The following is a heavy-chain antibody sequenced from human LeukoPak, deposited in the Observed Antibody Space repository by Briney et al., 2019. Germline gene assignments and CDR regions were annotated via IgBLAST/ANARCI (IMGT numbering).Heavy chain of an antibody. Sequence: PSQTLSLTCTVSGGSISSGDYYWSWIRQPPGRGVEWIGYIYYSGSTYYNPSLKSRVTISVDTSKNHFSLKLSSVTAADTAVYYCARAAYCGGDCYGGSLGYWGQGTLVTVSS. V-gene: IGHV4-30-4*01. J-gene: IGHJ4*02. CDR1: GGSISSGDYY. D-gene: IGHD2-21*02. CDR2: IYYSGST. CDR3: ARAAYCGGDCYGGSLGY.